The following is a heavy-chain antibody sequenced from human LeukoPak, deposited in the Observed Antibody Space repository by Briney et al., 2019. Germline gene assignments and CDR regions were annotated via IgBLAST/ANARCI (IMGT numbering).Heavy chain of an antibody. CDR3: ASVATIGYAFDI. CDR1: GGTFSSYA. J-gene: IGHJ3*02. CDR2: IIPILGIA. V-gene: IGHV1-69*04. D-gene: IGHD5-24*01. Sequence: GASVKVSCKASGGTFSSYAISWVRQAPGQGLEWMGRIIPILGIANYAQKFQGRVTITADKSTSTAHMELSSLRSEDTAVYYCASVATIGYAFDIWGQGTMVTVSS.